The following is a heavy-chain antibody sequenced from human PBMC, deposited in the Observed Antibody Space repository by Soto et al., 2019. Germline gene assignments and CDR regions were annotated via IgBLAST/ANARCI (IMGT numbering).Heavy chain of an antibody. CDR1: GFTFSSYW. J-gene: IGHJ6*02. CDR2: INSDGSST. CDR3: AKSTGGTANGMDV. D-gene: IGHD2-8*02. Sequence: LRLSCAASGFTFSSYWMHWVRQAPGKGLVWVSRINSDGSSTSYADSVKGRFTISRDNAKNSLYLQMSSLRAEDTALYYCAKSTGGTANGMDVWGQGTTVTVSS. V-gene: IGHV3-74*01.